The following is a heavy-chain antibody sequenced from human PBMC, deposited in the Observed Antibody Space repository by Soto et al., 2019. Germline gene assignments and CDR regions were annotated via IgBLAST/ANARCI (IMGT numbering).Heavy chain of an antibody. CDR2: IYTSGST. CDR3: AVDYGGNSFDY. D-gene: IGHD4-17*01. Sequence: QVQLQESGPGLVKPSENLSLTCTVSGGSITIYYWSWIRQPAGKGLEWIGRIYTSIYTSGSTNYNPSLRSRVTMSADTSKNQFSLKLSSVTAADTAIYYCAVDYGGNSFDYWGQGTLVTVSS. V-gene: IGHV4-4*07. J-gene: IGHJ4*02. CDR1: GGSITIYY.